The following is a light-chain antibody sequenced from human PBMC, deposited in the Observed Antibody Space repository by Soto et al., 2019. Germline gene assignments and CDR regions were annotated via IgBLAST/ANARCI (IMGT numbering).Light chain of an antibody. J-gene: IGKJ4*01. CDR1: ESLVYSDGNTY. V-gene: IGKV2-30*01. CDR3: MQGHYPPVP. CDR2: KVS. Sequence: DVVMTRSPLFLPVTLGQPAAISCRSSESLVYSDGNTYLNWFHLRPGQSPRRLIYKVSNRDSGVPDRLSGSGSGPDFTLKISRVEAEDVGLYCCMQGHYPPVPFGGGTRVHIK.